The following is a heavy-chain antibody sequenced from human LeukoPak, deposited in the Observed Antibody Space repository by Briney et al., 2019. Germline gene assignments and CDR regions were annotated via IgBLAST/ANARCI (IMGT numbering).Heavy chain of an antibody. J-gene: IGHJ1*01. CDR1: GGSFSGYY. CDR3: ARGPNPYGDYAIDYFQH. CDR2: INHSGST. D-gene: IGHD4-17*01. Sequence: SETLSLTCAVYGGSFSGYYWSWIRQPPGKGLEWIGEINHSGSTNYNPSLKSRVTISVDTSKNQFSLKLSSVTAADTAVYYCARGPNPYGDYAIDYFQHWGQGTLVTVSS. V-gene: IGHV4-34*01.